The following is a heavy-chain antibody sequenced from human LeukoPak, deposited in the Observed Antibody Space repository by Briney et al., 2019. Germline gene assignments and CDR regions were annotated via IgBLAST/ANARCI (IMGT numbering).Heavy chain of an antibody. CDR2: IYYSGNI. D-gene: IGHD1-1*01. V-gene: IGHV4-39*01. J-gene: IGHJ5*02. CDR3: ARLHMENWFDP. Sequence: SETLSLTCTVSGGSISTNSYYWGWIRQPPGKGLEWIGSIYYSGNIYYTPSLKSRVTISVDTSKNQVSLNLYSVTAADTAVYYCARLHMENWFDPWGQGTLVTVSS. CDR1: GGSISTNSYY.